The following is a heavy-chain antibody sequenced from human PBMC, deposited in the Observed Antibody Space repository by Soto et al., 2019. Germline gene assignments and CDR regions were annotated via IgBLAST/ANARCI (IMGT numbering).Heavy chain of an antibody. D-gene: IGHD2-21*02. J-gene: IGHJ6*03. V-gene: IGHV3-9*01. CDR3: AKGPYHDYYSQYHMDV. CDR2: ISWNSDSI. Sequence: GGSLRLSCAVSGFTFEDYAMHWVRQAPGKGLECVSSISWNSDSIAYADSVKGRFIISRDNAKNSLYLLMNSLRPEDTAFYYCAKGPYHDYYSQYHMDVWGAGTTVTVSS. CDR1: GFTFEDYA.